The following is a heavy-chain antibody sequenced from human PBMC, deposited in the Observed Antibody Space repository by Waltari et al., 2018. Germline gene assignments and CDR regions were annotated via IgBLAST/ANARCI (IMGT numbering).Heavy chain of an antibody. CDR3: ARSDTAMGDWYFDL. Sequence: QVQLQESGPGLVKPSETLSLTCTVSGGSISSYYLSWIRQPPGKGLEWIGYIYYSGSTNYNPSLKGRVTISVDTSKNQFSLKLSSVTTADTAVYYCARSDTAMGDWYFDLWGRGTLVTVSS. J-gene: IGHJ2*01. CDR2: IYYSGST. D-gene: IGHD5-18*01. CDR1: GGSISSYY. V-gene: IGHV4-59*01.